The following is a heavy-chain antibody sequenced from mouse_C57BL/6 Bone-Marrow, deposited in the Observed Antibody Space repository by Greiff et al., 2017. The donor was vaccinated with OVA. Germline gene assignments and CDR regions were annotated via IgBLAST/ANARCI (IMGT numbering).Heavy chain of an antibody. Sequence: QVQLKESGAELVRPGTSVKVSCKASGYAFTNYLIEWVKQRPGQGLEWIGVINPGSGGTNYNEKFKGKATLTADKSSSTAYMQLSSLTSEDSAGYFCARSGYGSSYDYWYFDVWGTGTTVTVSS. CDR3: ARSGYGSSYDYWYFDV. J-gene: IGHJ1*03. CDR1: GYAFTNYL. D-gene: IGHD1-1*01. CDR2: INPGSGGT. V-gene: IGHV1-54*01.